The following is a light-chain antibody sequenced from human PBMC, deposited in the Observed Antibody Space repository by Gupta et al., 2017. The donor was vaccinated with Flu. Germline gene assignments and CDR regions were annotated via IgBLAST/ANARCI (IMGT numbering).Light chain of an antibody. CDR3: QQENSPPHT. V-gene: IGKV1-16*01. J-gene: IGKJ3*01. CDR2: ATS. Sequence: DIQVTQSPSSLSASVGDRVTITCRASQDINIFLAWFQQKPGKTPKSLIYATSHLESGLPSRFSGSGSLSNFTLTISSLQPQELAPYHFQQENSPPHTFGHGTKVDV. CDR1: QDINIF.